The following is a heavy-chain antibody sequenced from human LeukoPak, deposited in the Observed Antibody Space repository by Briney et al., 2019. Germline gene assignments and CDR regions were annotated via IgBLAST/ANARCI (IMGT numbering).Heavy chain of an antibody. V-gene: IGHV4-31*03. CDR1: GGSISSGGYY. CDR2: IYYSGST. CDR3: ARSGDASYMDV. D-gene: IGHD7-27*01. J-gene: IGHJ6*03. Sequence: SETLSLTCTVSGGSISSGGYYWSWIRQHPGKGLEWIGYIYYSGSTYYNPSLKSRVTISVDTSKNQFSLKLSSVTAADTAVYYCARSGDASYMDVWGKGTTVTVSS.